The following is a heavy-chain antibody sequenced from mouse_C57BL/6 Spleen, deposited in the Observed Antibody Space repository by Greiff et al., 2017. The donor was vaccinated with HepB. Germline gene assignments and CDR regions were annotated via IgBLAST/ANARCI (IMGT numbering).Heavy chain of an antibody. J-gene: IGHJ1*03. CDR3: ARDGVSGYFDV. CDR2: INYDGSST. CDR1: GFTFSDYY. Sequence: EVQLVESEGGLVQPGSSMKLSCTASGFTFSDYYMAWVRQVPEKGLEWVANINYDGSSTYYLDSLKSRFIISRDNAKNILYLQMSSLKSEDTATYYCARDGVSGYFDVWGTGTTVTVSS. V-gene: IGHV5-16*01.